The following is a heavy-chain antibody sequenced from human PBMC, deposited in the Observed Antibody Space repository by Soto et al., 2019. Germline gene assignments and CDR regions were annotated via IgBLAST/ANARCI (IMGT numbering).Heavy chain of an antibody. Sequence: PSETLSLTCAVYGGSFSGYYWSWIRQPPGKGLEWIGEINHSGSTNYNPSLKSRVTTSVDTSKNQFSLKLSSVTAADTAVYYCARGPDYSNYSIDYWGQGTLVTVSS. J-gene: IGHJ4*02. V-gene: IGHV4-34*01. CDR3: ARGPDYSNYSIDY. D-gene: IGHD4-4*01. CDR2: INHSGST. CDR1: GGSFSGYY.